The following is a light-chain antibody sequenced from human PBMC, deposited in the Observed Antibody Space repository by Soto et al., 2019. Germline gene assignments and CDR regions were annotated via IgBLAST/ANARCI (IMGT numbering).Light chain of an antibody. V-gene: IGKV1-5*03. J-gene: IGKJ1*01. CDR1: QSISSW. CDR2: KAS. Sequence: DIQMTQSPSTLSAYVGDRVTITCRASQSISSWLAWYQQKPGTAPKLLIYKASTLQSGVPSRFSGSGSGTEFTLTISSLQPDDSATYYCQQYRDNWTFGQGTKVDI. CDR3: QQYRDNWT.